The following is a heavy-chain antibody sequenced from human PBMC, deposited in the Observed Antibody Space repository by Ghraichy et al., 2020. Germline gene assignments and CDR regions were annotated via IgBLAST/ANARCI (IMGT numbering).Heavy chain of an antibody. CDR1: GGSFSGYY. V-gene: IGHV4-34*01. CDR2: INHSGST. J-gene: IGHJ4*02. Sequence: SETLSLTCAVYGGSFSGYYWSWIRQPPGKGLEWIGEINHSGSTNYNPSLKSRVTISVDTSKNQFSLKLSSVTAADTAVYYCARGGHKRWIWVRIAVAGQYYFDYWGQGTLVTVSS. D-gene: IGHD6-19*01. CDR3: ARGGHKRWIWVRIAVAGQYYFDY.